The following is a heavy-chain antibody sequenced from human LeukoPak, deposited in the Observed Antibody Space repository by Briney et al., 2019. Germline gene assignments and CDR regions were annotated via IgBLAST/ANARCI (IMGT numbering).Heavy chain of an antibody. CDR3: ARGPEGYYYYYYMDV. J-gene: IGHJ6*03. CDR1: GYTFTSNY. CDR2: ISPNSGGT. Sequence: ASVKVSCKAFGYTFTSNYMHWVRQAPGQGPEWMGWISPNSGGTNDAQKFQGRVTMTTDTSISTAYMELSSLRSEDTAVYYCARGPEGYYYYYYMDVWGKGTTVTVSS. V-gene: IGHV1-2*02.